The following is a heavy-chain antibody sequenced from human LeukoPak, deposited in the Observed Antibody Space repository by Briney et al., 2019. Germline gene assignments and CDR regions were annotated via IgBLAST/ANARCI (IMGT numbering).Heavy chain of an antibody. CDR3: AREIYASSGYYGKN. CDR2: IYHSGST. V-gene: IGHV4-38-2*02. Sequence: SETLSLTCAVSGYSISSGYYWGWIRQPPGKGLEWIGSIYHSGSTYYNPSLKSRVTISVDTSKNQFSLKLSSVTAADTAVYYCAREIYASSGYYGKNWGQGTLVTVSS. CDR1: GYSISSGYY. D-gene: IGHD3-22*01. J-gene: IGHJ4*02.